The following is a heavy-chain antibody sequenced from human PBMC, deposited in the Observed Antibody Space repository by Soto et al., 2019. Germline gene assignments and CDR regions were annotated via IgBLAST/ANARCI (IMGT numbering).Heavy chain of an antibody. CDR1: GGSISSGGYS. Sequence: SQTLSLTCAVSGGSISSGGYSWSWIRQPPGKGLEWIGYIYYSGSTYYNPSLKSRVTISVDTSKNQFSLKLSSVTAADTAVYYCARTYYYGSGSYCIFDYWGQGTLVTVSS. D-gene: IGHD3-10*01. V-gene: IGHV4-30-2*03. CDR2: IYYSGST. J-gene: IGHJ4*02. CDR3: ARTYYYGSGSYCIFDY.